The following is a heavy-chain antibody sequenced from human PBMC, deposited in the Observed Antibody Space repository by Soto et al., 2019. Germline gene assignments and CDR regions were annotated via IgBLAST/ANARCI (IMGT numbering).Heavy chain of an antibody. V-gene: IGHV3-7*01. CDR3: ARDSAGYCSSTSCYRAPPINWFDP. CDR1: GFTFSSYW. Sequence: GGSLRLSCAASGFTFSSYWMSWVRQAPGKGLEWVANIKQDGSEKYYVDSVKGRFTISRDNAKNSLYLQMNSLRAEDTAVYYCARDSAGYCSSTSCYRAPPINWFDPWGQGTLVTVSS. CDR2: IKQDGSEK. J-gene: IGHJ5*02. D-gene: IGHD2-2*02.